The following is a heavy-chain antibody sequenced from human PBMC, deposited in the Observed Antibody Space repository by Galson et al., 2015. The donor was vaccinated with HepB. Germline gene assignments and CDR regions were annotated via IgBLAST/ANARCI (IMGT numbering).Heavy chain of an antibody. CDR1: GFTFSSYG. CDR2: ISYDGSNK. Sequence: SLRLSCAASGFTFSSYGMHWVRQAPGKGLEWVAVISYDGSNKYYADSVKGRFTISRDNSKNTLYLQMNSLRADDTAVYYCASSLFGVFDYWGQGTLVTVSS. D-gene: IGHD3-3*02. J-gene: IGHJ4*02. CDR3: ASSLFGVFDY. V-gene: IGHV3-30*03.